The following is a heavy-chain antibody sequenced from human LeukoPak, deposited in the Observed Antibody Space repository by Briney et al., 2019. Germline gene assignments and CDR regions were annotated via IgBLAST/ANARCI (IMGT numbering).Heavy chain of an antibody. J-gene: IGHJ4*02. CDR1: GYTFTSYD. V-gene: IGHV1-2*02. D-gene: IGHD4-17*01. CDR2: INPNSGGT. Sequence: ASVKVSCKASGYTFTSYDINWVRQATGQGLEWMGWINPNSGGTNYAQKFQGRVTMTRDTSISTAYMELSRLRSDDTAMYYCARVHYYGDYSNDYWGQGTLDTVSS. CDR3: ARVHYYGDYSNDY.